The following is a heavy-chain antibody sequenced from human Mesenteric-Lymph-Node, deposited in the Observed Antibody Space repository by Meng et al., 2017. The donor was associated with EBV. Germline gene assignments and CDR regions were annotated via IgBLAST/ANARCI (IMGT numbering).Heavy chain of an antibody. CDR2: ISGGPNYI. CDR3: ARDQGGY. J-gene: IGHJ4*02. V-gene: IGHV3-21*01. CDR1: GFTFRSYT. Sequence: VALVESGEVLVTPAGSFVLSGDASGFTFRSYTMNWVRQAPGKGLEWVSSISGGPNYIYYADSVKGRFTISRDNAKNSLYLQMNSLRAEDTAVYYCARDQGGYWGQGTLVTASS.